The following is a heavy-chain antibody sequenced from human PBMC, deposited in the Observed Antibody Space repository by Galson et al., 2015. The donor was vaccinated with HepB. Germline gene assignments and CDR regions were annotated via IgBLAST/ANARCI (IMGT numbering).Heavy chain of an antibody. CDR3: AKGENLYYFDY. J-gene: IGHJ4*02. D-gene: IGHD2/OR15-2a*01. CDR1: GFTFSSYA. Sequence: SLRLSCAASGFTFSSYAMTWVRQAPGKGLEWVSGFSNSGNSMYYADSVKGRFTISRDNSKNTLYLDMNSLRAEDTAVYYCAKGENLYYFDYWGQGTLVTVSS. V-gene: IGHV3-23*01. CDR2: FSNSGNSM.